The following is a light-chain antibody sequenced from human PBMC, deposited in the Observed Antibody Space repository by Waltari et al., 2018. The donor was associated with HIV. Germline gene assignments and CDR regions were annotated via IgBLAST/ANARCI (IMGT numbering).Light chain of an antibody. CDR1: SSDVGGYDY. J-gene: IGLJ2*01. Sequence: QSALTQPLSASGSPGQSVTISCNGTSSDVGGYDYVSWYQQHPGKAPKLMLYDVTKRPSGVPDRFSGSKSSSTASLTVSGLQAEDEADYYCSSYAGSNNLIFGGGTKLTVL. CDR3: SSYAGSNNLI. CDR2: DVT. V-gene: IGLV2-8*01.